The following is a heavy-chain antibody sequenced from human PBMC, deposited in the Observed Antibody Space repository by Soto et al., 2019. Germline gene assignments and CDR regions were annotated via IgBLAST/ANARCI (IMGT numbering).Heavy chain of an antibody. Sequence: QVQLVESGGGVVQPGRSLRLSCAASGFTFSSNAMYWVRQAPGKGLEWVAVVPYDGIKKYYRDSVKGRFTISRDNSKNRLYLQMNSLRAGDTAIYYCARGGEKYCSATGCYSAYYGMDVWGQGTTVTVSS. CDR2: VPYDGIKK. V-gene: IGHV3-33*05. D-gene: IGHD2-15*01. J-gene: IGHJ6*02. CDR3: ARGGEKYCSATGCYSAYYGMDV. CDR1: GFTFSSNA.